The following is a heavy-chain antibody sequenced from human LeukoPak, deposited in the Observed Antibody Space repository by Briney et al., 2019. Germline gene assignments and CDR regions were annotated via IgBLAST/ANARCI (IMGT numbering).Heavy chain of an antibody. CDR3: ARWTRATTGSDY. CDR2: ISSSSSYI. V-gene: IGHV3-21*01. CDR1: GFTLSSYS. D-gene: IGHD1-26*01. J-gene: IGHJ4*02. Sequence: GGSLRLSCAASGFTLSSYSMNWVRQAPGKWLEWVSSISSSSSYIYYADSVNGRFPISRNNPKNSLYLQMNSLRAEDTAVYYCARWTRATTGSDYWGQGTLVTVSS.